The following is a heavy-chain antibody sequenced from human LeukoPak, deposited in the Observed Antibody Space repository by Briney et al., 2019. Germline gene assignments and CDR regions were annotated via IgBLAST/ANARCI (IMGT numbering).Heavy chain of an antibody. V-gene: IGHV1-2*02. Sequence: ASVKVSCKASGYTFTGYYMHWVRQAPGQGLEWMGWINPNSGGTNYAQKFQGRVTMTRDTSISTAYMELSRLRSDDTAVYYCARCGSGGSCYSFDWFDPWGQGTLVTVSS. CDR2: INPNSGGT. J-gene: IGHJ5*02. CDR1: GYTFTGYY. D-gene: IGHD2-15*01. CDR3: ARCGSGGSCYSFDWFDP.